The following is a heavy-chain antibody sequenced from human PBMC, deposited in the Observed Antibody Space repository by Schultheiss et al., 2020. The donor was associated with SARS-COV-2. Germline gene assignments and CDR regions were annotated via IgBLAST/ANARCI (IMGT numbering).Heavy chain of an antibody. Sequence: GGSLRLSCAASGFTFSDYAMSWVRQAPGKGLEWVAVISYDGSNKYYADSVKGRFTISRDNSKNTLYLQMNSLRAEDTAVYYCAKGGWEVATITIDYWGQGTLVTVSS. CDR3: AKGGWEVATITIDY. D-gene: IGHD5-12*01. J-gene: IGHJ4*02. CDR2: ISYDGSNK. V-gene: IGHV3-30*18. CDR1: GFTFSDYA.